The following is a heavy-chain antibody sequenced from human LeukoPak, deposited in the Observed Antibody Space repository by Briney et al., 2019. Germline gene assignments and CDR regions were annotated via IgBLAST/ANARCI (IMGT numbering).Heavy chain of an antibody. D-gene: IGHD3-22*01. CDR3: AKGGFFDY. J-gene: IGHJ4*02. Sequence: PGGSLRLSCAASGFTSSHYSMSWVRQAPGKGLEWVSTITGSGDRTYYADSVKGRFTISRDNSKNTLYLQMNSLRAEDTAVYYCAKGGFFDYWGQGTVVTVSS. CDR2: ITGSGDRT. CDR1: GFTSSHYS. V-gene: IGHV3-23*01.